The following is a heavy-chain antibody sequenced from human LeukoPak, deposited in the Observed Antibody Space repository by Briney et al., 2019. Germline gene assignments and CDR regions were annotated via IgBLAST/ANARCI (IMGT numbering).Heavy chain of an antibody. D-gene: IGHD4-17*01. Sequence: PGGSLRLSCAAPGFTFSSYGMHWVRQAPGKGLEWVAVIWYDGSNKYYADSVKGRFTISRDNSKNTLYLQMNSLRAEDTAVYYCARDFRAPTVTTGGYWGQGTLVTVSS. CDR2: IWYDGSNK. CDR1: GFTFSSYG. CDR3: ARDFRAPTVTTGGY. V-gene: IGHV3-33*01. J-gene: IGHJ4*02.